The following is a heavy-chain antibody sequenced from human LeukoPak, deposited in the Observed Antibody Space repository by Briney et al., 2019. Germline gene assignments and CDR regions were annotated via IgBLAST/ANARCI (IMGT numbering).Heavy chain of an antibody. CDR2: INPSGGST. Sequence: VASVKVSCKASGYTFTSYYMHWVRQAPGQGLEWMGIINPSGGSTSYEQKFQGRVTMTRDTSTSTVYMELSSLRSEDTAVYYCAREHLGYCSSTSCLDYWGQGTLVTVSS. CDR3: AREHLGYCSSTSCLDY. V-gene: IGHV1-46*01. J-gene: IGHJ4*02. D-gene: IGHD2-2*01. CDR1: GYTFTSYY.